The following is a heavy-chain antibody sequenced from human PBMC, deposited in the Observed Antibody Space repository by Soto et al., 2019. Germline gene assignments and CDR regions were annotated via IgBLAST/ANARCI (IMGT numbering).Heavy chain of an antibody. CDR2: IIPIFGTA. J-gene: IGHJ5*02. Sequence: QVQLVQSGAEVKKPGSSVKVSCKASGGTFSSYATSWVRQAPGQGLEWMGGIIPIFGTANYAQKFQGRVTITADESTSTAYMELSSLRSEDTAVYYCAREGTIFGVVTPFDPWGQGTLVTVSS. D-gene: IGHD3-3*01. CDR3: AREGTIFGVVTPFDP. CDR1: GGTFSSYA. V-gene: IGHV1-69*01.